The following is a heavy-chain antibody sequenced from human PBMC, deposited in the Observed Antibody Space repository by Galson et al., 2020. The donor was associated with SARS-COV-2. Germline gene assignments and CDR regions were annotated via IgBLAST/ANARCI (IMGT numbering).Heavy chain of an antibody. CDR1: GFTFSSYA. J-gene: IGHJ6*02. V-gene: IGHV3-30-3*01. Sequence: GESLKISCAASGFTFSSYAMHWVRQAPGKGLEWVAVISYDGTNKYYADSVKGRFTISRDSSKNTLSLQMNSLRAEDTAVYYCARDRAYYCSGTNCYKGDHGMDVWGRGTTVTVSS. CDR2: ISYDGTNK. D-gene: IGHD2-2*02. CDR3: ARDRAYYCSGTNCYKGDHGMDV.